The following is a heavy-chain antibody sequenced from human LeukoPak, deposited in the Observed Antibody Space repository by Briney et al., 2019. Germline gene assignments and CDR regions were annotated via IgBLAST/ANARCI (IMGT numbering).Heavy chain of an antibody. D-gene: IGHD6-19*01. CDR1: GYSISSGYY. Sequence: PSETLSLTCAVSGYSISSGYYWGWIRQPPGKGLEGIGSIYHSGSTYYNPSLKSRVTISVDTSKNQFSLKLSSVTAADTAVYYCVRGSGWSIAFDIWGQGTMVTVSS. V-gene: IGHV4-38-2*01. J-gene: IGHJ3*02. CDR2: IYHSGST. CDR3: VRGSGWSIAFDI.